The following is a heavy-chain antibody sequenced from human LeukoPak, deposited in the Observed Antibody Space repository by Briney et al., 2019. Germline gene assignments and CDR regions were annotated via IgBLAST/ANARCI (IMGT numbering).Heavy chain of an antibody. CDR2: VYQSGIT. D-gene: IGHD5-24*01. V-gene: IGHV4-30-2*01. CDR3: ARGDEYFDY. Sequence: SQTLSLTCTVSGGSINSGGLYWSWIRQPPGKGLEWIGYVYQSGITSYNPSLKSRVTISLDRSKYQFSLKLRSVTAADTAVYYCARGDEYFDYWGQGTLVAVSS. CDR1: GGSINSGGLY. J-gene: IGHJ4*02.